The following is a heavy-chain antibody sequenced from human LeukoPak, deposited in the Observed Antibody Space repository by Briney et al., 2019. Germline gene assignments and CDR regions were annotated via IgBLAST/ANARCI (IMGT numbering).Heavy chain of an antibody. Sequence: GSLRLSCAGFGFTFSNHTMDWVRQAPGKGLEWVSSISSGSTYIDYTDSLKGRFTISRDNAKSSLYLQMNSLRPEDTAIYYCARDAAWSCFDRGQGTLVTVSS. CDR3: ARDAAWSCFD. V-gene: IGHV3-21*06. D-gene: IGHD3-3*01. CDR2: ISSGSTYI. CDR1: GFTFSNHT. J-gene: IGHJ4*02.